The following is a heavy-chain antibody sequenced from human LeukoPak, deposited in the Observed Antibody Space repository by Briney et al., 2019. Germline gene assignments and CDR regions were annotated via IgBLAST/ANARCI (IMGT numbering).Heavy chain of an antibody. CDR2: ISGSSSYI. D-gene: IGHD5-18*01. Sequence: GGSLRLSCAAPGFTFSSYSMSWVRQAPGKGLEWVSSISGSSSYIYYADSVKGRFTISRDNAKNSLYLQMNSLRAEDTAVYYCARQDGYSYGYSDYWGQGTLVTVSS. CDR1: GFTFSSYS. V-gene: IGHV3-21*01. CDR3: ARQDGYSYGYSDY. J-gene: IGHJ4*02.